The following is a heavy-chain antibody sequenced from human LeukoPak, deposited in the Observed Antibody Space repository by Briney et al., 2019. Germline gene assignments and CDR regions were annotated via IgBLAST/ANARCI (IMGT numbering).Heavy chain of an antibody. CDR2: IYYSGST. V-gene: IGHV4-30-4*01. CDR3: ARGFYDSSGYYPFDY. D-gene: IGHD3-22*01. Sequence: PSQTLSLTCTVSGGSISSGDYYWSWIRQPPGKGLEWIGYIYYSGSTYYNPSLKSRVTISVDTSKNRFSLKLSSVTAADTAVYYCARGFYDSSGYYPFDYWGQGTLVTVSS. CDR1: GGSISSGDYY. J-gene: IGHJ4*02.